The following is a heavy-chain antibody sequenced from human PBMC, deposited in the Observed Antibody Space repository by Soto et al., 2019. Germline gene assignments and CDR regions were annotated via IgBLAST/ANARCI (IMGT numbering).Heavy chain of an antibody. Sequence: QITLKESGPTLVKPTQTLTLTCTFSGFSLSTSGVGVGWIRQPPGKALEWLALIYWDDDKRYSPSLKSRLTNTKDTSKNPVVLTMTNMDPVDTATYYCAHSLIPNWGSRGAFDYWGQGTLVTVSS. CDR1: GFSLSTSGVG. CDR3: AHSLIPNWGSRGAFDY. J-gene: IGHJ4*02. D-gene: IGHD7-27*01. V-gene: IGHV2-5*02. CDR2: IYWDDDK.